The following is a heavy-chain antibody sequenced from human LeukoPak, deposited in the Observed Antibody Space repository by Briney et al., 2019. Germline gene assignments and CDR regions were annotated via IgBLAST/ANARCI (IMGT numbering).Heavy chain of an antibody. CDR2: INPSGGST. CDR1: GYTFTSYY. CDR3: ARAGMATTTPFDY. J-gene: IGHJ4*02. Sequence: GASVKVSCKASGYTFTSYYMHWVRQAPGQGLEWMGIINPSGGSTSYAQNFQGRVTMTRDTSTSTIYMELRSLRSEDTAVYYCARAGMATTTPFDYWGQGTLVTVSS. V-gene: IGHV1-46*01. D-gene: IGHD5-24*01.